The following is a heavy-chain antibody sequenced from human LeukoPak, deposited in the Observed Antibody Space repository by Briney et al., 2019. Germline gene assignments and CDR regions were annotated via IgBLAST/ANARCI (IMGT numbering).Heavy chain of an antibody. CDR1: GFTVSSNY. Sequence: GGSLRLSCAASGFTVSSNYMTWVRQAPGKGLEWVSVIYTGGSTYYADSVKGRFIISRDNSKNTLYLQMNSLRADDTAVYYCAKTPFNGVWGGYFDYWGQGTLVTVSS. CDR2: IYTGGST. V-gene: IGHV3-53*01. CDR3: AKTPFNGVWGGYFDY. J-gene: IGHJ4*02. D-gene: IGHD2-8*01.